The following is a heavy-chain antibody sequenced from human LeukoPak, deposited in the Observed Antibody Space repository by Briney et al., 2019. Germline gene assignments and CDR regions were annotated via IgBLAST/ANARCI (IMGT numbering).Heavy chain of an antibody. Sequence: ASVKVSCKASGYTFTGYYMHWVRQAPGQGLEWMGWINPNSGGTNYAQKFQGWVTMTRDTSISTAYMELSRLRSDDTAVYYCARDGRRLYYGSGSYYNGFAPDYWGQGTLVTVSS. D-gene: IGHD3-10*01. CDR2: INPNSGGT. J-gene: IGHJ4*02. CDR1: GYTFTGYY. CDR3: ARDGRRLYYGSGSYYNGFAPDY. V-gene: IGHV1-2*04.